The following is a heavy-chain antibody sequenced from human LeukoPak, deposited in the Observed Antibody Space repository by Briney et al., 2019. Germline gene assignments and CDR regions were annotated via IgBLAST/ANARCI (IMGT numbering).Heavy chain of an antibody. J-gene: IGHJ5*02. CDR1: GYTFTSYG. Sequence: ASVNVSCKASGYTFTSYGISWVRQAPGQGLEWMGWISAYNGNTNYAQKLQGRVTMTTDTSTSTASMGLRSMRSDDTAVYYCARDLNGWFDPWGQGTLVTVSS. CDR3: ARDLNGWFDP. V-gene: IGHV1-18*01. CDR2: ISAYNGNT. D-gene: IGHD2-8*01.